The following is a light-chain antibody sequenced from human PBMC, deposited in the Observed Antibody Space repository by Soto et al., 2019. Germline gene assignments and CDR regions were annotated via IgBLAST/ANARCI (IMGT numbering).Light chain of an antibody. V-gene: IGLV2-14*01. CDR2: DVT. CDR3: SSYTSSSTPYV. J-gene: IGLJ1*01. Sequence: QSALTQPASVSGSPGQSITISCTGSSSDIGAYDYVSWYQQRPVKAPKLMIFDVTNRPSGVSDRFSGSKSGNTASLTISGLQTEDEADYYCSSYTSSSTPYVFGTGTKATV. CDR1: SSDIGAYDY.